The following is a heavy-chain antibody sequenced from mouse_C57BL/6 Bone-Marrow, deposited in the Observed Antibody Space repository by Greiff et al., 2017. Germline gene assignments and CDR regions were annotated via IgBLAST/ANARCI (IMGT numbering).Heavy chain of an antibody. D-gene: IGHD2-10*01. CDR1: GYSITSGYD. Sequence: EVQLQESGPGMVKPSQSLSLTCTVTGYSITSGYDWHWIRHFPGNKLAWMGYISYSGSTNYNPSLKSRTSITHDTSKNHFFLKLNSVTTEDPATYYCASEGCLLSGFDYWGQGTTLTVSS. CDR2: ISYSGST. J-gene: IGHJ2*01. CDR3: ASEGCLLSGFDY. V-gene: IGHV3-1*01.